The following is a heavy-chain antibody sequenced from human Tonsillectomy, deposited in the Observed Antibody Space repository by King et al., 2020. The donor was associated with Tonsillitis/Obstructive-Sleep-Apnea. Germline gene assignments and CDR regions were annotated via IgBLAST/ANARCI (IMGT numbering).Heavy chain of an antibody. D-gene: IGHD3-10*01. J-gene: IGHJ5*02. CDR1: GGSISSYY. Sequence: QLQESGPGLVKPSETLSLTCSGSGGSISSYYWSWIRQPPGKGLEWIGYIYYSGSTHYNPSLKSRVTISVDASRNQVCLKVSSVTAAYTPVYYCARLGRALFDPWGQGTLVTVSS. V-gene: IGHV4-59*08. CDR3: ARLGRALFDP. CDR2: IYYSGST.